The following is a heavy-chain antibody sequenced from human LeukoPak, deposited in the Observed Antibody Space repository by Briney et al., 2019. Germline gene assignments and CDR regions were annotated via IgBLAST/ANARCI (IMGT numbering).Heavy chain of an antibody. CDR2: ISSSSSYI. CDR1: GFTFSSYS. V-gene: IGHV3-21*01. Sequence: PGGSLRLSCAASGFTFSSYSMNWVRQAPGKGLEWVSSISSSSSYIYYADSVKGRFTISRDNAKNTLYLQMNSLRAEDTAVYYCARDRPDYYDSSGIRPLDYWGQGTLVTVSS. J-gene: IGHJ4*02. D-gene: IGHD3-22*01. CDR3: ARDRPDYYDSSGIRPLDY.